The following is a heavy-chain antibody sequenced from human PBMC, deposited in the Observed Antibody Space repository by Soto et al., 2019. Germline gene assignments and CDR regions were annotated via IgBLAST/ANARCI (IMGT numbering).Heavy chain of an antibody. CDR2: IIPIFGTA. CDR1: GGTFSSYA. Sequence: KVSCKASGGTFSSYAISWVRQAPGQGLEWMGGIIPIFGTANYAQKFQGRVTITADKSTSTAYMELSSLRSEDTAVYYCARDGYNYGDAFDIWGQGTMVTVSS. V-gene: IGHV1-69*06. D-gene: IGHD5-12*01. CDR3: ARDGYNYGDAFDI. J-gene: IGHJ3*02.